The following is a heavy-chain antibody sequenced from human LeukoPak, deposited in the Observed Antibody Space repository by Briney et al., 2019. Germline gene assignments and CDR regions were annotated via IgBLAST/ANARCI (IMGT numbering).Heavy chain of an antibody. CDR1: GGSISSSSYY. CDR2: TYYSGST. J-gene: IGHJ4*02. D-gene: IGHD3-10*01. V-gene: IGHV4-39*01. Sequence: PSETLSLTCTVSGGSISSSSYYWGWIRQPPGKGLEWIGSTYYSGSTYYNPSLKSRVTMSVDTSKNQFSLKLSSVTAADTAVYYCARHVSVTMVRGVIIDYWGQGTLVTVSS. CDR3: ARHVSVTMVRGVIIDY.